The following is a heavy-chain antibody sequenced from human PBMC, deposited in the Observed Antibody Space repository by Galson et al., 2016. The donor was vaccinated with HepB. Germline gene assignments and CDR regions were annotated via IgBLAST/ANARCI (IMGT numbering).Heavy chain of an antibody. CDR3: AKAAQYCSSTSCRNWFDP. J-gene: IGHJ5*02. V-gene: IGHV3-9*01. CDR1: GFTFDDYA. D-gene: IGHD2-2*01. Sequence: SLRLSCAASGFTFDDYAMPWVRKAPGKGLDWVSGISCNSGNTGYADSVKGLFTIPRDNAKDSLYLQMNSLRTEDTALYYCAKAAQYCSSTSCRNWFDPWGLGTLVTVSS. CDR2: ISCNSGNT.